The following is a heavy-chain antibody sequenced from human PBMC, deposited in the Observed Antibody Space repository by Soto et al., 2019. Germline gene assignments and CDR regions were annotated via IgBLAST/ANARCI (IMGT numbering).Heavy chain of an antibody. D-gene: IGHD1-20*01. CDR3: AKPYNWNAYGFDY. J-gene: IGHJ4*02. V-gene: IGHV3-30*18. Sequence: QVQLVESGGGMVQPGRSLRLSCAASGFTFSIYGMHWVRQAPGKGLEWVAVILYDGSKKYYADSVKGRFTISRDNSKNTLSLQMNSLRGEDTAVYYCAKPYNWNAYGFDYWGQGTLVTVSS. CDR1: GFTFSIYG. CDR2: ILYDGSKK.